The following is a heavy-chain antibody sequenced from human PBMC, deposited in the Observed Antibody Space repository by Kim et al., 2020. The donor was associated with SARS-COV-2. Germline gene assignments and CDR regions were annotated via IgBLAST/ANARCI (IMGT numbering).Heavy chain of an antibody. CDR3: AREEGYSNSWPAFDI. D-gene: IGHD5-12*01. V-gene: IGHV3-64*01. Sequence: GGSLRLSCAASGFTFSSYAMHWVRQAPGKGLEYVSAISSNGGSTYYANSVKGRFTISRDNSKNTLYLQMGSLRAEDMAVYYCAREEGYSNSWPAFDIWGQGTMVTVSS. CDR1: GFTFSSYA. J-gene: IGHJ3*02. CDR2: ISSNGGST.